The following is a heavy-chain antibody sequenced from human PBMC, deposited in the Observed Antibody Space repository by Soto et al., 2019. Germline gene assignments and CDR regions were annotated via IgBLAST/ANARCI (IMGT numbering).Heavy chain of an antibody. J-gene: IGHJ4*02. CDR2: IYYSGST. D-gene: IGHD4-17*01. Sequence: SETLSLTCTVSGGSISSSSYYWGWIRQPPGKGLEWIGSIYYSGSTYYNPSLKSRVTISVDTSKNQFSLKLSSVTAADTAVYYCARHPGDYGRYYFDYWGQGTLVTVSS. CDR3: ARHPGDYGRYYFDY. CDR1: GGSISSSSYY. V-gene: IGHV4-39*01.